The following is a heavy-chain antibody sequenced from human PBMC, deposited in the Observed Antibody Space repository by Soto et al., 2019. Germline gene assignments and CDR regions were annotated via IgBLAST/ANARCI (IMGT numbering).Heavy chain of an antibody. CDR3: ARKVPDFGVVTTYYFDY. V-gene: IGHV4-59*01. CDR1: GGSISSYY. CDR2: IYYSGST. D-gene: IGHD3-3*01. Sequence: ETLSLTCTVSGGSISSYYWSWIRQPPGKGLEWIGYIYYSGSTNYNPSLKSRVTISVDTSKNQFSLKLSSVTAADTAVYYCARKVPDFGVVTTYYFDYWGQGTLVTVSS. J-gene: IGHJ4*02.